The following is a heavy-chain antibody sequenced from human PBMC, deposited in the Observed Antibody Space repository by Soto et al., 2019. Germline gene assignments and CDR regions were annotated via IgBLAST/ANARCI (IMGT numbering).Heavy chain of an antibody. CDR2: IDDIGST. D-gene: IGHD4-17*01. CDR1: GGTIRSYY. J-gene: IGHJ4*02. Sequence: QVQLTESGPGQVKPSETLSLTCTVHGGTIRSYYRSWIRQPPGQGLEWVGYIDDIGSTDYTPSLNSRVFISGGTSMNQLALKLGSVAAADADMYYCAGHLTYGGPDFEYGGQGTLVSVSS. V-gene: IGHV4-59*08. CDR3: AGHLTYGGPDFEY.